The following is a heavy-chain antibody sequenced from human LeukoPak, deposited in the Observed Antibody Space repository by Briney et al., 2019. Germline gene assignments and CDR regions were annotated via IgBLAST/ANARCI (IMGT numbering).Heavy chain of an antibody. CDR2: ISAYNGNT. V-gene: IGHV1-18*01. CDR1: RYTLTELS. Sequence: ASVKVSCKVSRYTLTELSMHWVRQAPGQGLEWMGWISAYNGNTNYVQKFQGRVTMTTDTSTSTAYMELRSLRSDDTAVYYCARDPPKGPTPYDYWGQGTLVTVSS. CDR3: ARDPPKGPTPYDY. J-gene: IGHJ4*02.